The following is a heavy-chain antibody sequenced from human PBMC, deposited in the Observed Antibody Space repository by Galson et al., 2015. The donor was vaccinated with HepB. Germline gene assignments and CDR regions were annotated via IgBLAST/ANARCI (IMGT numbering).Heavy chain of an antibody. CDR3: AKDQAAADYYYYYGMDV. CDR2: ISYDGSNK. Sequence: SLRLSCAASGFTFSSYGMHWVRQAPGKGLEWVAVISYDGSNKYYADSVKGRFTISRDNSKNTLYLQMNSLRAEDTAVYYCAKDQAAADYYYYYGMDVWGQGTTVTVSS. CDR1: GFTFSSYG. D-gene: IGHD6-13*01. V-gene: IGHV3-30*18. J-gene: IGHJ6*02.